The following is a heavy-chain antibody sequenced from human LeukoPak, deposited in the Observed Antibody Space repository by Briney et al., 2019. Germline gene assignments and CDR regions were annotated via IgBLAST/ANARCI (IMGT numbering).Heavy chain of an antibody. J-gene: IGHJ4*02. Sequence: PGGPLRLSCATSGFTFDSYAMSWVRQAPGKGLEWVSTISDGGGSTYYADSVKGRFTISRDNSMNTLYLQMNSLRAEDTAVYYCTKWGTTFDSWGQGTLVTVSS. CDR2: ISDGGGST. CDR1: GFTFDSYA. V-gene: IGHV3-23*01. CDR3: TKWGTTFDS. D-gene: IGHD3-16*01.